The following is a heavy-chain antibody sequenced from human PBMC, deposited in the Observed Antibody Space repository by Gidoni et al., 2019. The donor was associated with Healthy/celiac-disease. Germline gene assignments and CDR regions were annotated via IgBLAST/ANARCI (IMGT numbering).Heavy chain of an antibody. CDR2: IYYSGST. J-gene: IGHJ4*02. CDR1: CRSLSSSRYY. D-gene: IGHD3-3*01. V-gene: IGHV4-39*07. Sequence: QLRLQESVPGRVQHSETLSLTRTVSCRSLSSSRYYWGWIRQPPGKGLEWTGSIYYSGSTYYNPSLKRRVTISVDTSKNQFSLKLSSVTAADTAVYYCARGGWSYYDFWSGYYPAYSFDYWGQGTLVTVSS. CDR3: ARGGWSYYDFWSGYYPAYSFDY.